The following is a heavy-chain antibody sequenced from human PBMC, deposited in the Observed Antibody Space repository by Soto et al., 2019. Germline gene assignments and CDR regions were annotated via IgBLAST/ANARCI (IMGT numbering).Heavy chain of an antibody. V-gene: IGHV3-33*01. CDR3: ARVYCSSTSCYQTYYYYYYMDV. J-gene: IGHJ6*03. D-gene: IGHD2-2*01. CDR2: IWYDGSNK. Sequence: GGSLRLSCAASGFTFSSYGMHWVRQAPGKGLEWVAVIWYDGSNKYYADSVKGRFTISRDNSKNTLYLQMNSLRAEDTAVYYCARVYCSSTSCYQTYYYYYYMDVWGKGTTVTVSS. CDR1: GFTFSSYG.